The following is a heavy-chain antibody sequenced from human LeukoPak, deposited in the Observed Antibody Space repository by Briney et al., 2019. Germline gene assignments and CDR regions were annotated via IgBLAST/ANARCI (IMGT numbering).Heavy chain of an antibody. D-gene: IGHD1-1*01. CDR2: IIPIFVTA. V-gene: IGHV1-69*05. J-gene: IGHJ6*03. Sequence: SVKVSCNASGGTLSSYAISWVRQAPGQGLKWMGGIIPIFVTANYAQKFQGRVTITTDESTSTAYMELSNLRSEDTAVYYCARATNDYYYYYMDVWGKGTTVTVSS. CDR3: ARATNDYYYYYMDV. CDR1: GGTLSSYA.